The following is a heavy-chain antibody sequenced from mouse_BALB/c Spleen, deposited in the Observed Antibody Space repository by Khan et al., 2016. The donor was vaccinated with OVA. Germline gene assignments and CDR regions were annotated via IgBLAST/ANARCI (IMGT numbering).Heavy chain of an antibody. CDR3: ARDAGRF. V-gene: IGHV1-18*01. CDR1: GYTFTEYT. J-gene: IGHJ4*01. CDR2: VNPKNGGT. D-gene: IGHD3-3*01. Sequence: EVQLQQSGPELVKPGASVNISCKTSGYTFTEYTVHWVKQSLGKSLDWIGVVNPKNGGTAYNQKFKGKATLTVDKSSSTAYMELRSLASEDSGVYYCARDAGRFWGQGTSVTVSS.